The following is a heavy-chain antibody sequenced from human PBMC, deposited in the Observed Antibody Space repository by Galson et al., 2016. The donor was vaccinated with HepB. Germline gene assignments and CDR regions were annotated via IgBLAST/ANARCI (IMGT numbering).Heavy chain of an antibody. CDR3: ARGWAGSGWSV. V-gene: IGHV6-1*01. D-gene: IGHD6-19*01. J-gene: IGHJ6*04. CDR1: GDSVSSDNGA. Sequence: CAISGDSVSSDNGAWNWIRQSPSRGLEWLGRTYYRSKWYNDYGVSVKSRITINPDTYKNQVSLRLNSVTPEDTAVYYCARGWAGSGWSVWGKGTTVTVSS. CDR2: TYYRSKWYN.